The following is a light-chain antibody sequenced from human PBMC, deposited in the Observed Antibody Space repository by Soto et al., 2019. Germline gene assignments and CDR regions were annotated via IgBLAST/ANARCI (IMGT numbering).Light chain of an antibody. CDR2: DVS. J-gene: IGLJ1*01. Sequence: QSVLTQPASVSGSPGQSITISCTGSGSDIGAYNYVSWYQQHPGKAPKLMIYDVSKRPSGVPDRFSGSKSGNTASLTISGLQAEDEADYYCCSYAGSYTRYVFGTGTKVTVL. CDR1: GSDIGAYNY. CDR3: CSYAGSYTRYV. V-gene: IGLV2-11*01.